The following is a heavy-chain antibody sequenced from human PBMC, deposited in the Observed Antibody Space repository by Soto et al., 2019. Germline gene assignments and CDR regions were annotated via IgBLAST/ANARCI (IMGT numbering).Heavy chain of an antibody. CDR1: GYTFTSYD. J-gene: IGHJ6*04. D-gene: IGHD3-22*01. V-gene: IGHV1-8*01. CDR2: MNPNSGNT. Sequence: ASVKVSCKASGYTFTSYDINWVRQATGQGLEWMGWMNPNSGNTGYAQKFQGRVTMTRNTSISTAYMELSSLRSEDTAVYYCARGRMYYYDSSGYYYPYYYYGMDVWGKGTTVTASS. CDR3: ARGRMYYYDSSGYYYPYYYYGMDV.